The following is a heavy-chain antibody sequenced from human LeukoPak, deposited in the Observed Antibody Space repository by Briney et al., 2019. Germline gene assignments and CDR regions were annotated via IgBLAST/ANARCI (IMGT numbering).Heavy chain of an antibody. D-gene: IGHD1-20*01. CDR1: GATFSTYG. CDR2: ISPFFDIA. J-gene: IGHJ5*02. CDR3: AREFKQSNWNDGHWFDP. V-gene: IGHV1-69*04. Sequence: SVKVSCKASGATFSTYGPSWVRQAPGQGLEWMGRISPFFDIANYAQKFQGRVTITADKSTSTVYMELSSLRSEDTAIYYCAREFKQSNWNDGHWFDPWGQGTLVTVSS.